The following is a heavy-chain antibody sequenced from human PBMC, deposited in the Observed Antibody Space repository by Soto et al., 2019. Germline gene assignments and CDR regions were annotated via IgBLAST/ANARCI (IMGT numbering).Heavy chain of an antibody. CDR1: GFTFSSYS. Sequence: EVQLVESGGGLVKPGGSLRLSCAASGFTFSSYSMNWVRQAPGKGLEWVSSISSSSSYIYYADSVKGRFTISRDNAKNSLYLQMNSLRAEDTAVYYCARGYYGSGSWGTVGYWGQGTLVTVSS. CDR2: ISSSSSYI. D-gene: IGHD3-10*01. J-gene: IGHJ4*02. CDR3: ARGYYGSGSWGTVGY. V-gene: IGHV3-21*01.